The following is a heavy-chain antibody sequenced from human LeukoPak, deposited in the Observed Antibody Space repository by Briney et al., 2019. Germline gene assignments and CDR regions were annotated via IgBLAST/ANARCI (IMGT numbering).Heavy chain of an antibody. J-gene: IGHJ3*02. CDR2: IYYSGST. Sequence: SETLSLTCTVSGGSISSSSYYWGWIRQPPGKGLEWIGSIYYSGSTYYNPSLKSRVTISVDTSKNQFSLKLSSVTAADTAVYYCALIDPGIAVADPLAFDIWGQGTMVTVSS. V-gene: IGHV4-39*01. D-gene: IGHD6-19*01. CDR3: ALIDPGIAVADPLAFDI. CDR1: GGSISSSSYY.